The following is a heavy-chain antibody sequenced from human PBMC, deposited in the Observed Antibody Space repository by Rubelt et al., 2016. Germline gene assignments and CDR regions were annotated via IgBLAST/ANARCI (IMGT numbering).Heavy chain of an antibody. CDR1: GFTFSSYW. J-gene: IGHJ3*02. V-gene: IGHV3-7*01. D-gene: IGHD2-2*02. CDR3: ARGKCSSTSCYRIDAFDI. CDR2: IQQDGSEK. Sequence: EVQLVESGGGLVQPGGSLRLSCAASGFTFSSYWMSWVRQAPGKGLEWVANIQQDGSEKYYVDSVKGRFTISRDNAKNSLYLQMNSLGAEDTAVYYCARGKCSSTSCYRIDAFDIWGQGTMVTVSS.